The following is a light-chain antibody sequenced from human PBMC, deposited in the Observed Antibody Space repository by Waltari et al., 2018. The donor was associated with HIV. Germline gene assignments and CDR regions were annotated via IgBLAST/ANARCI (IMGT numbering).Light chain of an antibody. Sequence: QSALPQPASVPGSPGQSLNIPCIASSSDIGYSDLFSWYQKHSDTAPKHIIYAVKNRPSGISNRFSASKSANTASLTISGLQVEDEADYYCASYSRDVTLVLFGGGTRLTV. V-gene: IGLV2-14*02. CDR2: AVK. CDR1: SSDIGYSDL. J-gene: IGLJ7*01. CDR3: ASYSRDVTLVL.